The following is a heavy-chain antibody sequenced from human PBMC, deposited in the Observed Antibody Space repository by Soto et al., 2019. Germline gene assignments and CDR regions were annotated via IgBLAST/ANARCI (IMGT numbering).Heavy chain of an antibody. D-gene: IGHD2-21*02. CDR3: ARVTAQGYYYGMDV. Sequence: QVQLQESGPGLVKPSQTLSLTCTVSGGSISSGGYYWSWIRQHPGKGLEWIGYIYYSGSTYYNPSLKIRVTISVDTSKNQFSLKLSSVTAADTAVYYCARVTAQGYYYGMDVWGQGTTVTVSS. J-gene: IGHJ6*02. CDR2: IYYSGST. CDR1: GGSISSGGYY. V-gene: IGHV4-31*03.